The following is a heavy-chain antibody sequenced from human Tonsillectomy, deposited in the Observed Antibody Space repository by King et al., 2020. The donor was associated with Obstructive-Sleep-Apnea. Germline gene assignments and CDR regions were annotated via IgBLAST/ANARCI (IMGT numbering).Heavy chain of an antibody. CDR1: GFTFSSYA. J-gene: IGHJ6*02. Sequence: VQLVESGGGVVQSGRSLRLSCAASGFTFSSYAMHWVRQAPGKGLDWVAGISTDGRNKYYTDSVKGRFTISRDNSKNTLYVQMNSLRVEDTAVYYCVSGDVGHAGAYQYNYALDVWGQGTTVTVSS. V-gene: IGHV3-30*04. D-gene: IGHD3-16*01. CDR2: ISTDGRNK. CDR3: VSGDVGHAGAYQYNYALDV.